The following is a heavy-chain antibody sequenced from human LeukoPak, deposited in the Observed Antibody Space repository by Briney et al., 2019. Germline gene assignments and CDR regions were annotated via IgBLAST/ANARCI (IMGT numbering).Heavy chain of an antibody. CDR1: GFTFSSYS. Sequence: TGGSLRLSCAASGFTFSSYSMNWVRQAPGKGLEWVANIKQDGSEKYYVDSVKGRFTISRDNAKNSLYLQMNSLRAEDTAVYYCASIFYSIDYIFDYWGQGTLVTVSS. V-gene: IGHV3-7*01. CDR2: IKQDGSEK. J-gene: IGHJ4*02. CDR3: ASIFYSIDYIFDY. D-gene: IGHD3-22*01.